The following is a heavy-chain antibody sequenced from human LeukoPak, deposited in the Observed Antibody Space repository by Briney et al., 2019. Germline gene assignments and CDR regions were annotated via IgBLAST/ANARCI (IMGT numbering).Heavy chain of an antibody. V-gene: IGHV3-7*01. CDR1: GFTFSNFW. CDR3: ARDRVRGFDP. J-gene: IGHJ5*02. CDR2: IKQDGSEK. Sequence: PGGSLRLSCAASGFTFSNFWMSWVRQTPGKGLEWVANIKQDGSEKYCVDSVKGRFTISRDNAKNSLYLQMNSLRAEDTAVYYCARDRVRGFDPWGQGTLVTVSS.